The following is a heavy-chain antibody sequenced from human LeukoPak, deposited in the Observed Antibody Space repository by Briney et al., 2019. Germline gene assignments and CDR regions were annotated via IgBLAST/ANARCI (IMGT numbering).Heavy chain of an antibody. Sequence: SETLSLTCAVSGGSISSSNWWSWVRQPPGKGLEWIGYIYYSGSTYYNPSLKSRVTISVGTSKNQFSLKLSSVTAADTAVYYCARSTDYWGQGTLVTVSS. V-gene: IGHV4-30-4*01. CDR3: ARSTDY. CDR2: IYYSGST. J-gene: IGHJ4*02. CDR1: GGSISSSNW. D-gene: IGHD2-2*01.